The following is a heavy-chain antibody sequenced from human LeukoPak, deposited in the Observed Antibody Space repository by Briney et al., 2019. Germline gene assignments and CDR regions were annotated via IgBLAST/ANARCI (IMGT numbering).Heavy chain of an antibody. J-gene: IGHJ4*02. V-gene: IGHV3-53*01. CDR3: ASRPADETYYAVFDY. Sequence: GGSLRLSCAASGFTVSSNFMAWVRQAPGKGLEWVSVIYGGGSTFYADSVKGRSTISRDNSQNTMYLQMNGLRAEDTAVYYCASRPADETYYAVFDYWGPGTKVTVSS. CDR2: IYGGGST. CDR1: GFTVSSNF. D-gene: IGHD1-26*01.